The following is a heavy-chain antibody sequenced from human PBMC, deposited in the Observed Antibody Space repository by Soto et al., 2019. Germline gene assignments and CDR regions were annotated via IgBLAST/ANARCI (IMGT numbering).Heavy chain of an antibody. CDR2: IYHSGST. D-gene: IGHD1-7*01. J-gene: IGHJ4*02. V-gene: IGHV4-30-2*01. CDR3: ARGIPELDY. CDR1: GGSISSGDYS. Sequence: SETLSLTCAVSGGSISSGDYSWSWIRQPPGKGLEWIGYIYHSGSTYYNPSLKSRVTISVDRSKNQFSLKLSSVTAADTAVYYCARGIPELDYWGQGTLVTV.